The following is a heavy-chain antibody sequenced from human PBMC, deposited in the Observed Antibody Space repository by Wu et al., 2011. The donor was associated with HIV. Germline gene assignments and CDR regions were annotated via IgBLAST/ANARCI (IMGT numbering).Heavy chain of an antibody. V-gene: IGHV1-69*04. Sequence: QVQLVQSGSDVKKPGSSVKVSRKASGGTFSSYSISWVRQAPGQGLEWMGRIIPISGVVNIAQKFQGRVTLTADRPSSTAYMALTTLTSDDAAMYFCVRDYKGWNDRAPKFDRWGQGTLVSVSS. CDR2: IIPISGVV. CDR3: VRDYKGWNDRAPKFDR. D-gene: IGHD1-1*01. J-gene: IGHJ5*02. CDR1: GGTFSSYS.